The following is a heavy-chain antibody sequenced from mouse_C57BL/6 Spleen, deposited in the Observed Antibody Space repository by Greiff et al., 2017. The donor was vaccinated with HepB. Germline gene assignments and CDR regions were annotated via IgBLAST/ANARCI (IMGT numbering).Heavy chain of an antibody. Sequence: QVQLQQSGAELVRPGASVTLSCKASGYTFTDYEMHWVKQTPVHGLEWIGAIDPETGGTAYNQKFKGKAILTADKASSTAYMELRSLTSEDSAVYYCTRGLFDYWGQGTTLTVSS. CDR3: TRGLFDY. CDR1: GYTFTDYE. CDR2: IDPETGGT. J-gene: IGHJ2*01. V-gene: IGHV1-15*01.